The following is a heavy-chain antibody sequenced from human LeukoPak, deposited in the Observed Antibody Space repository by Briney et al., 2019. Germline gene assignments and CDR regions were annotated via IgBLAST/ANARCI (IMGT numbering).Heavy chain of an antibody. J-gene: IGHJ4*02. CDR1: GYSISSTNW. Sequence: SETVSLTCSVSGYSISSTNWWGWIRQPPGKGLEWIGYIYYSGSTYHNPSLKSRVTMSVDTSKNQFSLKVSSVTAVDTAVYYCARTAVDTGTYFDYWGQGTLVTVSS. V-gene: IGHV4-28*01. CDR2: IYYSGST. CDR3: ARTAVDTGTYFDY. D-gene: IGHD5-18*01.